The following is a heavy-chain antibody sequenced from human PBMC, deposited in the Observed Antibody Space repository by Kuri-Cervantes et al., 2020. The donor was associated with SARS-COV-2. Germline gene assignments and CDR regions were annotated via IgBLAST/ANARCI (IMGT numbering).Heavy chain of an antibody. D-gene: IGHD5-24*01. Sequence: GGSLRLSCKASGVSFDYRFLHWVRQAPGQALEWMGWITPFNGNTNYAQRFQDRVTITRDRSMSTAYMELSSLRFEDTAMYYCARSGPGAISREDGAFDIWGQGTMVTDSS. CDR2: ITPFNGNT. J-gene: IGHJ3*02. CDR3: ARSGPGAISREDGAFDI. CDR1: GVSFDYRF. V-gene: IGHV1-45*02.